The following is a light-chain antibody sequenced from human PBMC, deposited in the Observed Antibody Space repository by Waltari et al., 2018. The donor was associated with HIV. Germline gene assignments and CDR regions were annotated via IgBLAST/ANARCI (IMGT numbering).Light chain of an antibody. V-gene: IGKV4-1*01. CDR3: QQFYSTPMYT. CDR2: WAS. Sequence: DIVMTQSPDSLAVSLVERAGTTCTSSRPVLYSSNNKHYLSRYQQKPGQPPKLLIYWASTRDSGVPDRFIGSGSGTDFTLTISSLQAEDAAIYYCQQFYSTPMYTFGQGTKLEIK. J-gene: IGKJ2*01. CDR1: RPVLYSSNNKHY.